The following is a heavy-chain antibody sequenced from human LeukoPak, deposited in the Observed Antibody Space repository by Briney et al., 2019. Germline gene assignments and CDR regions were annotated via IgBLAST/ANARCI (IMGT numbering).Heavy chain of an antibody. CDR3: ARASMVRGVMEHPNWFDP. Sequence: KSSETLSLTCGVSGGSFSGYYWSWIRQPPGKGLEWIGEINHSGSTNYNPALKSRVTISVDTSKNQSSLKLSSVTAADTAVYYCARASMVRGVMEHPNWFDPWGQGTLVTVSS. CDR1: GGSFSGYY. D-gene: IGHD3-10*01. J-gene: IGHJ5*02. V-gene: IGHV4-34*01. CDR2: INHSGST.